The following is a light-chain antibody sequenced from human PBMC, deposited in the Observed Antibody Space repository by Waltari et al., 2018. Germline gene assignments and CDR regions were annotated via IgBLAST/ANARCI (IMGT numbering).Light chain of an antibody. CDR1: SSNIGDSA. J-gene: IGLJ2*01. V-gene: IGLV1-36*01. Sequence: QSALTQPPSVSGAPRQRVPISCSGSSSNIGDSAVNWYQQPPGKPPKLVIYYDDLVPSGVSDRFAGSKSGSSASLAISGLQSEDEAVYFCAAWDISLNNLLFGGGTKLTVL. CDR3: AAWDISLNNLL. CDR2: YDD.